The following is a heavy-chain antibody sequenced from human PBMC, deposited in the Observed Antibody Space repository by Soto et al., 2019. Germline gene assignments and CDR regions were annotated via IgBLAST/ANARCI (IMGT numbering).Heavy chain of an antibody. D-gene: IGHD2-2*01. CDR3: APQVVPTATKKP. CDR1: GGSFSGYY. CDR2: IIHTGST. J-gene: IGHJ4*02. Sequence: ETLSLTWAVYGGSFSGYYWSWIRQPPGKGLEWIGEIIHTGSTNYNPSLKSRVTISIDTSKKQFSLKLSSVTAADTAVYYCAPQVVPTATKKPWGQGTLVTVSS. V-gene: IGHV4-34*12.